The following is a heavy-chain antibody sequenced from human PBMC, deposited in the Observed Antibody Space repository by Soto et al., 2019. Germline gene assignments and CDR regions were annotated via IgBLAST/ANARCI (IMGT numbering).Heavy chain of an antibody. CDR1: GGTFSSYA. D-gene: IGHD2-15*01. J-gene: IGHJ4*02. V-gene: IGHV1-69*01. CDR3: ARDRCSGGSCYALFAY. Sequence: QLQLVQSGAEGKKPGSSVKVSCKASGGTFSSYAISWVRQAPGQGLEWMGGIIPIFGTANYAQKFQGRVTITADESTRTAYMSMSSLRSEETAVYYCARDRCSGGSCYALFAYWGQGTLVSVS. CDR2: IIPIFGTA.